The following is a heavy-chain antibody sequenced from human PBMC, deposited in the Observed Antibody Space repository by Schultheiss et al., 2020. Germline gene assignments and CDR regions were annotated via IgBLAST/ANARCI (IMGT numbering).Heavy chain of an antibody. J-gene: IGHJ4*02. CDR2: ISSSSSYI. CDR3: ARDQYYDFWSGTVSEDY. CDR1: GFTFSSYS. D-gene: IGHD3-3*01. Sequence: GGSLRLSCAASGFTFSSYSMNWVRQAPGKGLEWVSSISSSSSYIYYADSVKGRFTISRDNAKNSLYLQMNSLRAEDTAVYYCARDQYYDFWSGTVSEDYWGQGTLVTVSS. V-gene: IGHV3-21*01.